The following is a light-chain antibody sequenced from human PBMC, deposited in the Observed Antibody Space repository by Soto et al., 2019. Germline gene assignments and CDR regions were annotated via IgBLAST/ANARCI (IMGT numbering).Light chain of an antibody. CDR3: QKYDDHLLT. Sequence: DIQMTQSPSTLSASVGDRVTITCRACQSISIWVAWYQQKPGKAPILLINKASRLEGGVPSRFSGGGSGTDFTLTINNVQPDDSATYYCQKYDDHLLTFGGGTKVDIK. J-gene: IGKJ4*01. CDR1: QSISIW. V-gene: IGKV1-5*03. CDR2: KAS.